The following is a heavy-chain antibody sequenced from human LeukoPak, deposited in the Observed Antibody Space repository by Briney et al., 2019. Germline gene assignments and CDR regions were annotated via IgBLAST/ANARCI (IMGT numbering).Heavy chain of an antibody. J-gene: IGHJ5*02. CDR3: AREREPLYYSSTSCYNWFDP. CDR1: GYTFTSYG. D-gene: IGHD2-2*01. V-gene: IGHV1-18*01. Sequence: GASVKVSCKASGYTFTSYGISWVRQAPGQGLEWMGWISAYNGNTNYAQKLQGRVTMTTDTSTSTAYMELRGLRSDDTAVYYCAREREPLYYSSTSCYNWFDPWGQGTLVTVSS. CDR2: ISAYNGNT.